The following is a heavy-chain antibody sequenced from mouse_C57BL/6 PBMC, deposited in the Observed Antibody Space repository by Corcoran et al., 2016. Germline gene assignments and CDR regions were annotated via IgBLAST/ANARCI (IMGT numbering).Heavy chain of an antibody. J-gene: IGHJ3*01. CDR2: IDPEDGET. CDR1: GFNIKDYY. D-gene: IGHD1-1*01. Sequence: EVQLQQSGAELVKPGASVKLSCTASGFNIKDYYMHWVKQRTEQGLGWIGRIDPEDGETEYAPKFQGKATITAYTSSNTAYLQLSSLTSEDTAVYYCAPPYYGSSYGGFAYWGQGTLVTVSA. V-gene: IGHV14-2*01. CDR3: APPYYGSSYGGFAY.